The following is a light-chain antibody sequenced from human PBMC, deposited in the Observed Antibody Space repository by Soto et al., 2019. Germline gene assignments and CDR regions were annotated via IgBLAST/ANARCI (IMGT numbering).Light chain of an antibody. Sequence: EIVMTQSPGTLSVSPGERATLSCRASQSVSSNVAWYQQKPGQAPRLLIYGASTRATGIPARFSGSGSGTEFTLTTSSLQSADFAVYYCQQYNYWPPLTFGGGTKVEI. V-gene: IGKV3-15*01. CDR2: GAS. J-gene: IGKJ4*01. CDR3: QQYNYWPPLT. CDR1: QSVSSN.